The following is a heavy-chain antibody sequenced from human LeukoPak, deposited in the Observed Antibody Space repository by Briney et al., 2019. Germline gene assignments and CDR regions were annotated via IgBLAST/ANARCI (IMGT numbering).Heavy chain of an antibody. J-gene: IGHJ4*02. Sequence: GGSLRLSCAASGFTFTKYGMNWVRQAPGKGPEWVSAISADGERTYYADSVKCRFTISRDNSENTLYLQMDSLRAEDTAVYHCAKETGNKGPFDYWGQGTLVTVSS. V-gene: IGHV3-23*01. CDR2: ISADGERT. CDR1: GFTFTKYG. CDR3: AKETGNKGPFDY. D-gene: IGHD1/OR15-1a*01.